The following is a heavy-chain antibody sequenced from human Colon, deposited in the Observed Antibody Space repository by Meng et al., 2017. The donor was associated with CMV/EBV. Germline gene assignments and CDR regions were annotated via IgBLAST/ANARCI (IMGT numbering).Heavy chain of an antibody. Sequence: SETLSLTCAVYVDSFKKYYWTWIRQPPGKGLEWIGSMFYSGSTYYSASLKSRVTMSIDTSKNQVSLKLTSVTAADTAVYYCARDGQRISVVWGVPNWFDPWGQGTLVTVSS. CDR3: ARDGQRISVVWGVPNWFDP. D-gene: IGHD3-10*01. V-gene: IGHV4-59*12. CDR2: MFYSGST. CDR1: VDSFKKYY. J-gene: IGHJ5*02.